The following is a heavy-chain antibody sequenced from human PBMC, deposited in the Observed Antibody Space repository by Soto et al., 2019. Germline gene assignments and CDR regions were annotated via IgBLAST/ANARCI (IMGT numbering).Heavy chain of an antibody. CDR3: AREHCSSTSCYTNLDY. V-gene: IGHV3-33*01. D-gene: IGHD2-2*02. Sequence: PGGSLRLSCAASGFAFSSYGMHWVRQAPGKGLEWVAVIWYDGSNKYYADSVKGRFTISRDNSKNTLYLQMNSLRAEDMAVYYCAREHCSSTSCYTNLDYWGQGTLVTVSS. CDR2: IWYDGSNK. CDR1: GFAFSSYG. J-gene: IGHJ4*02.